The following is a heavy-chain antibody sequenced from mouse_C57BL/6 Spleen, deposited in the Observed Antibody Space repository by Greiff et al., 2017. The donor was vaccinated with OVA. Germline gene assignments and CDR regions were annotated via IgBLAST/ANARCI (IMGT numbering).Heavy chain of an antibody. CDR1: GYTFTSYW. J-gene: IGHJ3*01. V-gene: IGHV1-52*01. CDR3: ARGRLNYGSAWFAY. CDR2: IDPSDSET. D-gene: IGHD2-2*01. Sequence: QVQLQQPGAELVRPGSSVKLSCKASGYTFTSYWMHWVKQRPIQGLEWIGNIDPSDSETHYNQKFKDKATLTVDKSSSTAYMQLSSLTSEDSAVYYCARGRLNYGSAWFAYWGQGTLVTVSA.